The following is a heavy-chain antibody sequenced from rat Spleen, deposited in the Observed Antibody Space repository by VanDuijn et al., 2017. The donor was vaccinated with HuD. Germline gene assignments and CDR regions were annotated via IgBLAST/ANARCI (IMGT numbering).Heavy chain of an antibody. V-gene: IGHV2S61*01. CDR3: ARSDFSSPYYFDY. Sequence: QVQLKDSGPGLVKPSLTLSLTCTVSGFSLSNYGVFWVRQPPGKGLEWMGVIWGNGNANYNSALKSRLSISRDTSKSQVFLKMNNLQTEDTAMYFCARSDFSSPYYFDYWGQGVMVTVSS. CDR2: IWGNGNA. D-gene: IGHD1-2*01. CDR1: GFSLSNYG. J-gene: IGHJ2*01.